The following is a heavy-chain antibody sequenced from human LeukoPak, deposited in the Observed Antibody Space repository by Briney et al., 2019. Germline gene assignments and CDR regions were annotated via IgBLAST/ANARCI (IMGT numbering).Heavy chain of an antibody. J-gene: IGHJ4*02. Sequence: SETLSLTCAVYGGSFSGYYWSWIRQPPGKGLEWIGEINHSGSTIYNPSLKSRVTISVDTSKNQFSLKLSSVTAADTAVYYCARGSPFYSGSYYTTTIYDYWGQGTLVTVSS. CDR3: ARGSPFYSGSYYTTTIYDY. CDR1: GGSFSGYY. CDR2: INHSGST. V-gene: IGHV4-34*01. D-gene: IGHD1-26*01.